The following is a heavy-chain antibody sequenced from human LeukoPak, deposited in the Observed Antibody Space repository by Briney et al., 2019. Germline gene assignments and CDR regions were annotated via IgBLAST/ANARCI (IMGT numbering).Heavy chain of an antibody. CDR1: GFTFSSYA. J-gene: IGHJ2*01. CDR3: ARGVVPAAMRYWYFDL. V-gene: IGHV3-23*01. D-gene: IGHD2-2*01. CDR2: ISGSGGST. Sequence: GGSLRLSCAASGFTFSSYAMSGVRQAPGRGLEWVSAISGSGGSTYYADSLKGRFTISRDNSKNTLYLQMNSLRAEDTAVYYCARGVVPAAMRYWYFDLWGRGTLVTVSS.